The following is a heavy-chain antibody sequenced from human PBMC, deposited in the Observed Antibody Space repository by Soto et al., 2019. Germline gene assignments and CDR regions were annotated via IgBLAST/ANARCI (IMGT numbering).Heavy chain of an antibody. CDR3: ARPTRYYYDSSGQSAWFDP. CDR2: IIPIFGTA. J-gene: IGHJ5*02. CDR1: GGTFSSYA. D-gene: IGHD3-22*01. Sequence: SVKVSCKASGGTFSSYAISWVRQALGQGLEWMGGIIPIFGTANYAQKFQGRVTITADESTSTAYMELSSLRSEDTAVYYCARPTRYYYDSSGQSAWFDPWGQGTLVTV. V-gene: IGHV1-69*13.